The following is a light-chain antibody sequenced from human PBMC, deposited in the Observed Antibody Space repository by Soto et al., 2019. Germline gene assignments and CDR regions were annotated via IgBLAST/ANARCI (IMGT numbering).Light chain of an antibody. V-gene: IGKV1-39*01. CDR3: QPSLSPLWT. Sequence: DIQMTQSPSSLSASVGDRVTITCRASQSISNYLNWYQQKPGKAHKLLIYPASRMQSAVTSRFSGSGSETDFTLTISSLQPDASATHYCQPSLSPLWTFGQGTKVEV. CDR2: PAS. J-gene: IGKJ1*01. CDR1: QSISNY.